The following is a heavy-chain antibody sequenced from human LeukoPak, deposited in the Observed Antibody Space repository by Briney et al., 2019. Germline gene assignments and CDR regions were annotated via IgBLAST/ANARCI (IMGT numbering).Heavy chain of an antibody. Sequence: SLKISCKGSGYSFTTYWIGWVRQMPGKGLEWMGIIYPGDSDTRYSPSFRGQVTISADKSISTAYLQWSSLKASDTAMYYCARQYYYDSSAYTGFDYWGQGTLVTVSS. J-gene: IGHJ4*02. CDR3: ARQYYYDSSAYTGFDY. CDR2: IYPGDSDT. CDR1: GYSFTTYW. D-gene: IGHD3-22*01. V-gene: IGHV5-51*01.